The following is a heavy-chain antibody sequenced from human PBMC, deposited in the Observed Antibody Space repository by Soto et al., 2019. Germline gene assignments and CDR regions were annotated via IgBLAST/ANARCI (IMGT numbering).Heavy chain of an antibody. CDR1: GGSISSGNYY. J-gene: IGHJ4*02. D-gene: IGHD2-15*01. CDR3: TTMGTPATGLYFFDY. CDR2: ISYSGST. V-gene: IGHV4-30-4*01. Sequence: SETLSLTCTVSGGSISSGNYYWSWIRQPPGKGLEWIGFISYSGSTYYSTSLKSRVTISVDTSKSQFSLNLSFVTAADTSVYYCTTMGTPATGLYFFDYWGQGSLVTVSS.